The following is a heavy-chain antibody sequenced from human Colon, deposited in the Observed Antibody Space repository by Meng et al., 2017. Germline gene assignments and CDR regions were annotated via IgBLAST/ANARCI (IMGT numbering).Heavy chain of an antibody. Sequence: GGSLRLSCAASGSTFSSYAMHWVRQAPGKGLEWVAVISYDGSNKYYADSVKGRFTISRDNSKNTLYLQMTSLRAEDPAVYYCARDLGIVVVVAENWFDPWGQGTLVTVSS. CDR1: GSTFSSYA. CDR2: ISYDGSNK. J-gene: IGHJ5*02. CDR3: ARDLGIVVVVAENWFDP. V-gene: IGHV3-30*01. D-gene: IGHD2-15*01.